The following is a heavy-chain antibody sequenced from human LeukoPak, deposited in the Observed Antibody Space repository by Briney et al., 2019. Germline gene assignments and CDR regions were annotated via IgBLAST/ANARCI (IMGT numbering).Heavy chain of an antibody. Sequence: SETLSLTCTVSGGSISSGGYYWSWIRQHPGKGLEWIGYIYYSGSTYYNPSLKSRVTISVDTSKNQFSLKLSSVTAADTAVYYCARDRGKHYYDSSGYTYNWFDPWGQGTQVTVSS. D-gene: IGHD3-22*01. CDR3: ARDRGKHYYDSSGYTYNWFDP. J-gene: IGHJ5*02. V-gene: IGHV4-31*03. CDR1: GGSISSGGYY. CDR2: IYYSGST.